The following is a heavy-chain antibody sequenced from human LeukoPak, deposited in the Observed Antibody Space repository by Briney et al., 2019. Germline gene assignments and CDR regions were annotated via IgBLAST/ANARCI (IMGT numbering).Heavy chain of an antibody. CDR1: GGSISSYGEC. D-gene: IGHD3-10*01. J-gene: IGHJ4*02. CDR2: MDSSSSY. V-gene: IGHV4-31*01. Sequence: TSQTLSLTCTVSGGSISSYGECWSWLPQNPGRGLEWIGQMDSSSSYYSNPSLGSLITIWGDTSKNPFSLKLTSVSAADTAVYYCARVVASGRRGLFDYWGQGTQVTVSS. CDR3: ARVVASGRRGLFDY.